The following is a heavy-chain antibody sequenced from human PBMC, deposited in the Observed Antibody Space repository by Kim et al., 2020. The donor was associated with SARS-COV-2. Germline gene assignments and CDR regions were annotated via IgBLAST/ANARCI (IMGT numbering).Heavy chain of an antibody. J-gene: IGHJ4*02. V-gene: IGHV3-21*01. D-gene: IGHD3-16*01. Sequence: GGSLRLSCAASGFVFSDYTMNWVRQAPGKGLEWVSSIDSRSSYIYYADSVKGRFTISRDNAENSLSLQMDSLRAEDTAVYYCTRYLAAASRRYFDYWGQGTLVSVSS. CDR2: IDSRSSYI. CDR1: GFVFSDYT. CDR3: TRYLAAASRRYFDY.